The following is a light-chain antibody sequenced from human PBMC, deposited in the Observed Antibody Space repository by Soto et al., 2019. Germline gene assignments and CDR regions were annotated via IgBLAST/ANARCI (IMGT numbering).Light chain of an antibody. V-gene: IGLV4-69*01. CDR1: SGHSSYA. Sequence: QLVLTQSPSASASLGASVKLTCTLSSGHSSYAIAWHQQQPEKGPRYLMKLNSDGSHSKGDGIPDRFSGSSSGAERYLTISRLQSEDEADYYFQTWGTGRGVFGGGTKLTVL. CDR2: LNSDGSH. J-gene: IGLJ3*02. CDR3: QTWGTGRGV.